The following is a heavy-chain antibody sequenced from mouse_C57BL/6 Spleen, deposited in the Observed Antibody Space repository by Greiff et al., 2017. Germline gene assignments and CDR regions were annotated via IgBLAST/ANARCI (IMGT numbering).Heavy chain of an antibody. D-gene: IGHD1-1*01. CDR3: SRRGEKYYGGSAMDY. V-gene: IGHV1-9*01. CDR2: ILPGNGST. Sequence: VQLQQSGAELMKPGASVKLSCKATGYTFTGYWIEWVKQRPGHGLEWIGEILPGNGSTQYNEKFKGKATFTADTSSNTAYMQLSSLTTEYSDIYYCSRRGEKYYGGSAMDYWGQGTSVTVSS. J-gene: IGHJ4*01. CDR1: GYTFTGYW.